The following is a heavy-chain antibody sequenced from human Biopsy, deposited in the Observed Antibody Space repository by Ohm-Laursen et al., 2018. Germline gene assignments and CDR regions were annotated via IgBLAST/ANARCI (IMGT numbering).Heavy chain of an antibody. Sequence: SLRLSCAASGFRFDDYAMQWVRQAPGKGLEWVSGISWSSGTIGYADSVKGRFTVSRDNAKNSLFLQMNSLRVEDTALYYCTCRYGDSPLWGQGTMVTVSS. V-gene: IGHV3-9*01. D-gene: IGHD4-17*01. CDR2: ISWSSGTI. J-gene: IGHJ3*01. CDR1: GFRFDDYA. CDR3: TCRYGDSPL.